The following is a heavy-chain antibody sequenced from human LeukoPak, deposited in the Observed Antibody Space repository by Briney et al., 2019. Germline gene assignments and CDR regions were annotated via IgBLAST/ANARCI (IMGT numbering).Heavy chain of an antibody. D-gene: IGHD1-26*01. Sequence: PSETLSLTCTVSGGSISNYYWSWIRQPPGKGLEWIGYIYYSGSTKYNPSLKSRVTISVDTSKNEFSLKVSSVTAADTAVYYCAREGELRGGTFDSWGQGSLVTVSS. J-gene: IGHJ4*02. V-gene: IGHV4-59*01. CDR1: GGSISNYY. CDR2: IYYSGST. CDR3: AREGELRGGTFDS.